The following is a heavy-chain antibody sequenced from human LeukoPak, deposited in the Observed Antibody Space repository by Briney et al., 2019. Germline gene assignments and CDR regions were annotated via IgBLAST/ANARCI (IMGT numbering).Heavy chain of an antibody. CDR2: ISVRSNYI. CDR3: VRLRRNSDTSGHYYYYDF. D-gene: IGHD3-22*01. J-gene: IGHJ4*02. CDR1: GYTFSSFS. V-gene: IGHV3-21*01. Sequence: GGSLRLSCAASGYTFSSFSINWVRQAPGKGLEWVSSISVRSNYIYYADSVRGRFTISRDDARDSLYLQMNSLRAEDTAVYYCVRLRRNSDTSGHYYYYDFWGQGTLVTVSS.